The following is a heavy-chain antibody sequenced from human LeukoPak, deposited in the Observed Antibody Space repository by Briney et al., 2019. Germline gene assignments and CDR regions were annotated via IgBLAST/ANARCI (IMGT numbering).Heavy chain of an antibody. CDR1: GGSFSGYY. V-gene: IGHV4-34*01. Sequence: SETLSLTCAVYGGSFSGYYWSWIRQPPGKGLEWIGEINHSGNTNYNPSLKSRVTISVDTSKNQFSLKLSSVTAADTAVYYCARGHYPSLVVFTTGFDYWGQGTLVTVSS. D-gene: IGHD3-22*01. CDR3: ARGHYPSLVVFTTGFDY. CDR2: INHSGNT. J-gene: IGHJ4*02.